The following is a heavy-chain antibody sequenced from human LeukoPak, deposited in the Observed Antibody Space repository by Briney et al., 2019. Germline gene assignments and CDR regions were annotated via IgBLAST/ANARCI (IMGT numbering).Heavy chain of an antibody. Sequence: PSETLSLTCTVSGGSISSNSDYWGWICQPPGKGLEWIGTVYFTGTTSYNPSLQSRVTISVDTSKNQFSLRLSSVSAADTAVYYCARHMAWFDSWGQGSRVTVSS. CDR1: GGSISSNSDY. J-gene: IGHJ5*01. CDR2: VYFTGTT. D-gene: IGHD3-10*01. V-gene: IGHV4-39*01. CDR3: ARHMAWFDS.